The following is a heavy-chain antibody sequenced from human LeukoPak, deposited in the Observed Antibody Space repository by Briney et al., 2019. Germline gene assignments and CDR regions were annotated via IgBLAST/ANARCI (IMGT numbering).Heavy chain of an antibody. D-gene: IGHD1-26*01. J-gene: IGHJ5*02. CDR3: ARHGRSSRTWFDP. CDR1: GGSIRSYY. V-gene: IGHV4-4*07. CDR2: IYSSGST. Sequence: TSETQSLTCTGSGGSIRSYYWSWIRQPAGKGLEWIGRIYSSGSTNYNPSLKSRVTMSVDTSKNQFSLKLSSVTAADTAMYYCARHGRSSRTWFDPWGQGTLVTVSS.